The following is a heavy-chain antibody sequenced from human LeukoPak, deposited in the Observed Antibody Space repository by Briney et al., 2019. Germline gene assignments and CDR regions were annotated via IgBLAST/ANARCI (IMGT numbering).Heavy chain of an antibody. CDR3: AREIIHCCGGSCYSGFYFDY. CDR2: IYTSGST. CDR1: GGSISSYY. J-gene: IGHJ4*02. D-gene: IGHD2-15*01. Sequence: PSETLSLTCTVSGGSISSYYWSWIRQPAGKGLEWIGRIYTSGSTNYNPSLKSRVTMSVDTSKNQFSLKLSSVTAADTAVYYCAREIIHCCGGSCYSGFYFDYWGQGTLVTVSS. V-gene: IGHV4-4*07.